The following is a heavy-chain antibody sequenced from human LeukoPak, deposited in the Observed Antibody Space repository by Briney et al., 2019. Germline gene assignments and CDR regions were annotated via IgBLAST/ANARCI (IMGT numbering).Heavy chain of an antibody. D-gene: IGHD3-10*01. Sequence: SETLSLTCAVSGVSFSDDYWNWIRQPPGKGLEWLGEINHRGTHEYSPSLKSRVTMSVDTSTNQFSLRLTSVTAADTAVYFCARAQGSGNRKTETWGQGTLVTVSS. CDR2: INHRGTH. CDR1: GVSFSDDY. J-gene: IGHJ5*02. CDR3: ARAQGSGNRKTET. V-gene: IGHV4-34*01.